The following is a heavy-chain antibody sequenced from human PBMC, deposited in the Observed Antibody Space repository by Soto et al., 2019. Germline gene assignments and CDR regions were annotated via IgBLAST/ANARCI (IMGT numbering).Heavy chain of an antibody. J-gene: IGHJ4*02. CDR3: ARGGHVVVVTAALDY. CDR1: GDTFTDYY. V-gene: IGHV1-46*01. D-gene: IGHD2-21*02. Sequence: QVQLMQSGAEVKKPGASVKVSCKASGDTFTDYYIHWVRQAPVQGLEWMGTVNHSGGHTTHAQYFMGRVTVTRDTSPSTLYMELTSLTSDDTAIYYCARGGHVVVVTAALDYWGQGTLVTVSS. CDR2: VNHSGGHT.